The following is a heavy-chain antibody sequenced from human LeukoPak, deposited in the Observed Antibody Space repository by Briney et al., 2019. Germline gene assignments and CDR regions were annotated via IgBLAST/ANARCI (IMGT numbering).Heavy chain of an antibody. V-gene: IGHV3-7*01. CDR3: PWLPRYYYYYTDV. J-gene: IGHJ6*03. D-gene: IGHD5-24*01. Sequence: GGSLRLSCAASGFSFSTYAMSWVRQIPGKGLEWVANINQDGSEKYYVDSVKGRFTISRDNAKNSLYLQMNSLRAEDTAVYYCPWLPRYYYYYTDVWGKGTTVTVSS. CDR1: GFSFSTYA. CDR2: INQDGSEK.